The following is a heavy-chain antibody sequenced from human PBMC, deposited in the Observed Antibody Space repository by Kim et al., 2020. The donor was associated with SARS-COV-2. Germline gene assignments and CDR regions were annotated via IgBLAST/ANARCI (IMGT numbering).Heavy chain of an antibody. Sequence: ASVKVSCKASGYTFTSYYMHWVRQAPGQGLEWMGIINPSGGSTSYAQKFQGRVTMTRDTSTSTVYMELSSLRSEDTAVYYCARGAKDIVVVVAAPYYYYGMDVWGQGTTVTVSS. V-gene: IGHV1-46*01. J-gene: IGHJ6*02. CDR1: GYTFTSYY. CDR3: ARGAKDIVVVVAAPYYYYGMDV. D-gene: IGHD2-15*01. CDR2: INPSGGST.